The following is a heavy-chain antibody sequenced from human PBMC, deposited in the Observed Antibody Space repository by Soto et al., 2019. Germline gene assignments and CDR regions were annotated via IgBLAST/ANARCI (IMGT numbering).Heavy chain of an antibody. Sequence: QVQLQESGPGLVKPSGTLSLTCAVSSESISHDRWWSWVRQSPGKGLEWIGEIYHSGSTTYNPSLKSRVTMSVDKSKNQFSLKLNSVTAADTAVYYCASNGWYSLDYWGRGTLVTVSS. J-gene: IGHJ4*01. V-gene: IGHV4-4*02. CDR1: SESISHDRW. CDR2: IYHSGST. CDR3: ASNGWYSLDY. D-gene: IGHD6-19*01.